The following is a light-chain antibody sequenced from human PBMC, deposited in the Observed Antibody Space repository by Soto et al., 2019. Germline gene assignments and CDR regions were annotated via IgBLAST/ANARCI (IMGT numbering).Light chain of an antibody. Sequence: QSALTQPRSVSGSPGQSVTISCTGTSSDVGGYNYVSWYQQHPGQAPKLMLYDVTKRPSGVPDRFSGSKSGNTASLSISGLQAEDEADYYCCSYGGGYTPLLFGGGTKVTVL. V-gene: IGLV2-11*01. CDR3: CSYGGGYTPLL. CDR2: DVT. CDR1: SSDVGGYNY. J-gene: IGLJ2*01.